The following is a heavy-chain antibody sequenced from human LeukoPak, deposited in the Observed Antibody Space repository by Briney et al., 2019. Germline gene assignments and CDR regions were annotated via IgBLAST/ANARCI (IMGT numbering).Heavy chain of an antibody. V-gene: IGHV1-46*01. CDR3: ARARKNKWELLSSWFDP. CDR1: GYTFTSYY. J-gene: IGHJ5*02. D-gene: IGHD1-26*01. CDR2: INPSGGST. Sequence: GASVKVSCKASGYTFTSYYMHWVRQAPGQGLEWMGIINPSGGSTSYAQKFQGRVTMTRDMSSSTVYMEQSSLRSEDTAVYYCARARKNKWELLSSWFDPWGQGTLVTVSS.